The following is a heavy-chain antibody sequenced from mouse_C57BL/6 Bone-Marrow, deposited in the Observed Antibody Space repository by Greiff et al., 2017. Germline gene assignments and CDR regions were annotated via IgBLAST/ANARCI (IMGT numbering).Heavy chain of an antibody. V-gene: IGHV1-5*01. Sequence: VQLQQSGTVLARPGASVKMSCKTSGYTFTSYWMHWVKQRPGQGLEWIGAIYPGNSDTSYNQKFKGKAKLTAVTSASTAYLELSSLTSEDSAVYYCTRGKLYWYVDVWGTGTTVTVSS. J-gene: IGHJ1*03. CDR3: TRGKLYWYVDV. D-gene: IGHD2-1*01. CDR1: GYTFTSYW. CDR2: IYPGNSDT.